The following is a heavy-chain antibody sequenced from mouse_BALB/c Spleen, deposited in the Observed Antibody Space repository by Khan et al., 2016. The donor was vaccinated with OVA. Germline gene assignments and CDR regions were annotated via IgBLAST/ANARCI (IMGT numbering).Heavy chain of an antibody. CDR1: GYSFTSYY. V-gene: IGHV1S135*01. Sequence: EVQLQQSGPELMQPGASVKISCKASGYSFTSYYIHWVKQSHGKSLEWIGYIDPFTGGTSYNPKFKGKATLTVYKYSSTAYMHLSSLTSDDSAVYYCARHGYVAWFAYWGQGTLVTVSA. CDR2: IDPFTGGT. CDR3: ARHGYVAWFAY. J-gene: IGHJ3*01. D-gene: IGHD2-2*01.